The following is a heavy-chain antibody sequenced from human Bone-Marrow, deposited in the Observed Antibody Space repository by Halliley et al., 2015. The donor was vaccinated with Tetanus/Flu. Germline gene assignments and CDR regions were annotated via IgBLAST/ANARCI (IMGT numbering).Heavy chain of an antibody. V-gene: IGHV3-33*01. J-gene: IGHJ4*02. CDR3: ARERTNCSGGRCYPLFDY. D-gene: IGHD2-15*01. Sequence: IWYDGSNEDYADSVRGRFTISRDNSKNTLYLQMNNLRAEDTAVYYCARERTNCSGGRCYPLFDYWGQGTLVTVSS. CDR2: IWYDGSNE.